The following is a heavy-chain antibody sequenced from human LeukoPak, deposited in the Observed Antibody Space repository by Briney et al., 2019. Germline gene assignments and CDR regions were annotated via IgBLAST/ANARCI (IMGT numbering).Heavy chain of an antibody. CDR2: IYYSGST. V-gene: IGHV4-59*01. CDR3: ARVGCSSTSCYHYGMDV. CDR1: GGSISSYY. D-gene: IGHD2-2*01. J-gene: IGHJ6*02. Sequence: SETLSLTCTVSGGSISSYYWSWIRQPPGKGLEWIGYIYYSGSTSYNPSLKSRVTISVDTSKNQFSLKLSSVTAADTAVYYCARVGCSSTSCYHYGMDVWGQGTTVTVSS.